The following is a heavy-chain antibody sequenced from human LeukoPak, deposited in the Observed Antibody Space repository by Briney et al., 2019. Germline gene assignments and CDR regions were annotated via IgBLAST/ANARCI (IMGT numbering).Heavy chain of an antibody. D-gene: IGHD3-3*01. V-gene: IGHV1-8*01. CDR2: MNPNSGNT. J-gene: IGHJ5*02. CDR1: GYTFTSYD. CDR3: ARGDVRENWFDP. Sequence: ASVKVSCKASGYTFTSYDINWVRQATGQGLEWMGWMNPNSGNTGYAQKFQGRVTMTRNTSISTAYMELSSLRSEDTAVYYCARGDVRENWFDPWGQGTLVTVFS.